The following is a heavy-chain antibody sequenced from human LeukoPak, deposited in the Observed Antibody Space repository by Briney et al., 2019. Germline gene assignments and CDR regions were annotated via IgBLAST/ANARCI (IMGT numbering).Heavy chain of an antibody. CDR1: GFTFSSYS. V-gene: IGHV3-21*01. Sequence: GGSLRLSCAASGFTFSSYSMNWVRQAPGKGLEWVSSISSSSSSYIYYADSVKGRFTISRDNAKNSLYLQMNSLRAEDTAVYYCARVSSGWVFDYWGQGTLVTVSS. CDR2: ISSSSSSYI. CDR3: ARVSSGWVFDY. J-gene: IGHJ4*02. D-gene: IGHD6-19*01.